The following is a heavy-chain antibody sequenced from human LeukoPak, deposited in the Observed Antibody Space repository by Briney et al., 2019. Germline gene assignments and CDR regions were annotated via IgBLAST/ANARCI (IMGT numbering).Heavy chain of an antibody. D-gene: IGHD3-10*01. CDR1: GLTFSSYG. V-gene: IGHV3-30*18. CDR2: ISYDGSNK. Sequence: GGSLRLSCAASGLTFSSYGMHWVRQAPGKGLEWVAVISYDGSNKYYADSVKGRFTISRDNSKNTLYLKMNSLRAEDTAVYYCANAGGMVRGVMVGEWGQGTLVTVSS. CDR3: ANAGGMVRGVMVGE. J-gene: IGHJ4*02.